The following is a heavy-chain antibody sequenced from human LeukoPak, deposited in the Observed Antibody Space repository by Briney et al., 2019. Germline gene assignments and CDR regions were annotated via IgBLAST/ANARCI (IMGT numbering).Heavy chain of an antibody. D-gene: IGHD2-2*01. CDR3: TTAVPDIVVVPAAPLYYYYYGMDV. CDR1: GFTFSNAW. J-gene: IGHJ6*02. Sequence: GGSLRLSCAAPGFTFSNAWMSWVRQAPGKGLEWVGRIKSKTDGGTTDYAAPVKGRFTISRDDSKNTLYLQMNSLKTEDTAVYYCTTAVPDIVVVPAAPLYYYYYGMDVWGQGTTVTVSS. V-gene: IGHV3-15*01. CDR2: IKSKTDGGTT.